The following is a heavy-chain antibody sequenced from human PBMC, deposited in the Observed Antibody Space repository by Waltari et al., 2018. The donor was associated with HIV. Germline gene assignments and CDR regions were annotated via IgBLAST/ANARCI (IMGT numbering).Heavy chain of an antibody. D-gene: IGHD6-19*01. CDR2: IYWDDDK. CDR1: SFPLSTPAVG. CDR3: AQVGSGLYFYFDL. V-gene: IGHV2-5*02. Sequence: QITLKDSGPTLVKPTRTLPLTCTISSFPLSTPAVGVVWIRQPPGKALGWLALIYWDDDKHYSPSLKNRITITKDTYKNHVVLTMTNVDPVDTATYYGAQVGSGLYFYFDLWGPGTLVTVSS. J-gene: IGHJ4*02.